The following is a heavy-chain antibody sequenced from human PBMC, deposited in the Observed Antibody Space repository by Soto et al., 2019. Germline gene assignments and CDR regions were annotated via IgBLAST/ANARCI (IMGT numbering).Heavy chain of an antibody. D-gene: IGHD3-22*01. CDR3: AREYYYDNGGRAFDI. CDR1: GGSVSSGSYY. J-gene: IGHJ3*02. CDR2: IYYSGST. Sequence: SETLSLTCTVSGGSVSSGSYYWSWIRQPPGKGLEWIGYIYYSGSTNYNPSLKSRVTISVDTSKNQFSLKLSSVTAADTAVYYCAREYYYDNGGRAFDIWGQGTMVTVSS. V-gene: IGHV4-61*01.